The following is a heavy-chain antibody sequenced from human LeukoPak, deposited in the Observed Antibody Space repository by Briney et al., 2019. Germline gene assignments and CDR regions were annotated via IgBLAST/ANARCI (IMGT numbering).Heavy chain of an antibody. Sequence: PGGSLRLSCAASGFTFSSYWMSWVRQAPGKGLEWVANIKQDGSEKYYVDSVKGRFTISRDNAKNSLYLQMNSLRAEDTAVYYCARSGYYDSSGPSDYWGQGTLVTVSS. CDR2: IKQDGSEK. V-gene: IGHV3-7*01. CDR1: GFTFSSYW. CDR3: ARSGYYDSSGPSDY. J-gene: IGHJ4*02. D-gene: IGHD3-22*01.